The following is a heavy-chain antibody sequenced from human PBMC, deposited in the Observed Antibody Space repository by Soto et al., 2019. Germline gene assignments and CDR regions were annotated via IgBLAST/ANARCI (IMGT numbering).Heavy chain of an antibody. V-gene: IGHV3-30*18. J-gene: IGHJ4*02. Sequence: QVQLVESGGGVVQPGRSLRLSCAASGFTFSSYGMHWVRQAPGKGLEWVAVISYDGSNKYYADSVKGRFTISRDNSKNTLYLQMNSLRAEDTAVYYCAKAREDGLPSYYFDYWGQGTLVTVSS. D-gene: IGHD6-6*01. CDR1: GFTFSSYG. CDR3: AKAREDGLPSYYFDY. CDR2: ISYDGSNK.